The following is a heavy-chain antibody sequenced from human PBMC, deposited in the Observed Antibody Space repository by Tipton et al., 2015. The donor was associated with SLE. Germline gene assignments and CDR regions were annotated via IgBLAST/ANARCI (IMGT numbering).Heavy chain of an antibody. J-gene: IGHJ3*02. Sequence: VQLVQSGAEVKKPGESLKISCKGSEYSFTNYWIVWVRQVPGKGLEWMGLIYPTDSDTRYSPSFQGQVSISADMSTYTAYLQWSSLKASDSAIYYCASWPRGDAFDIWGQGTMVTVYS. CDR3: ASWPRGDAFDI. D-gene: IGHD1-26*01. CDR2: IYPTDSDT. V-gene: IGHV5-51*03. CDR1: EYSFTNYW.